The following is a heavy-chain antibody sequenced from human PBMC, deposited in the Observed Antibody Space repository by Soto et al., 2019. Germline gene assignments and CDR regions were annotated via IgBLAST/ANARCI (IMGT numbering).Heavy chain of an antibody. CDR1: GGSITKSGYY. CDR3: ATTGMSALANWFDP. J-gene: IGHJ5*02. V-gene: IGHV4-39*01. CDR2: LYYGGI. D-gene: IGHD1-1*01. Sequence: QLQLQESGPGLVKPSQTLSLTCAVSGGSITKSGYYWGWIRQPPGKGLEWIGALYYGGIYYNPSLKSRVTLSVDTSKNHFSLKLSSVTAADTALYYCATTGMSALANWFDPWGQGTLVTVSS.